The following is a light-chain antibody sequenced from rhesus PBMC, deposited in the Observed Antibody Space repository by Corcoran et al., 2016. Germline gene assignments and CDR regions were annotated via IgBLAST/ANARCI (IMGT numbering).Light chain of an antibody. V-gene: IGKV2-65*01. Sequence: DVVMTQSPLSLPITPGQPASISCRSSQSLVHSNGNIYLGWYQQKPGQPPRRLIYQVSNRDSGVPDRFSGSGEWTDLTLKNSRVEAEDVGVYYCGQGTNVPLTFGGGTKVEIK. J-gene: IGKJ4*01. CDR3: GQGTNVPLT. CDR1: QSLVHSNGNIY. CDR2: QVS.